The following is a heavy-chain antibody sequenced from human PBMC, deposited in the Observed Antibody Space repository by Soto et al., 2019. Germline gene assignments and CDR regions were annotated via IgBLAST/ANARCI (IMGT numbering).Heavy chain of an antibody. CDR2: IKQDGSEK. D-gene: IGHD5-18*01. CDR1: GFTFSSYW. J-gene: IGHJ4*02. V-gene: IGHV3-7*01. Sequence: VGSLRLSCAASGFTFSSYWMSWVRQARGKGLEWVANIKQDGSEKYYVDSVKGRFTISRDNAKNSLYLQMNSLRAEDTAVYYCARALGSYSYGYYFDYWGQGTLVTVSS. CDR3: ARALGSYSYGYYFDY.